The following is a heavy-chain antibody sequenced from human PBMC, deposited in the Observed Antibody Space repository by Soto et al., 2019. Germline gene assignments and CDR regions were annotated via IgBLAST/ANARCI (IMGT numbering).Heavy chain of an antibody. D-gene: IGHD6-13*01. Sequence: GGSLILSCAASGLTFSHYSMNLVRQAPGKGLEWVSSISGGGTYRYYAESVKGRFTISRDNAKNALDLQMNSLRAEDTAVYYCARVXSSIEYSNGMXVWGQGTTVXVSS. CDR3: ARVXSSIEYSNGMXV. J-gene: IGHJ6*02. V-gene: IGHV3-21*01. CDR1: GLTFSHYS. CDR2: ISGGGTYR.